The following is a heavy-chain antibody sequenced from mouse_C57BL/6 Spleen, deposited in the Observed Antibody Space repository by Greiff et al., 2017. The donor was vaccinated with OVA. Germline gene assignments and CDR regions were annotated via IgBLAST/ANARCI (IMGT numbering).Heavy chain of an antibody. CDR3: AREDYDVVCWFAY. Sequence: VQLQQSGPELVKPGASVKIPCKASGYTFTDYNMDWVKQSHGKSLEWIGDINPNNGGTNYNQKFKGKATLTVDKSSSTAYMELRSLTSEDTAVYYCAREDYDVVCWFAYWGQGTLVTVSA. CDR1: GYTFTDYN. J-gene: IGHJ3*01. D-gene: IGHD2-4*01. CDR2: INPNNGGT. V-gene: IGHV1-18*01.